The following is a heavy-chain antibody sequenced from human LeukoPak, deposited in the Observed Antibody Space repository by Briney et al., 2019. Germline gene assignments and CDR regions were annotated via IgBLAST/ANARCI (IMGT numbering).Heavy chain of an antibody. CDR2: IFGSGGSP. J-gene: IGHJ4*02. CDR1: GFTFGSHA. V-gene: IGHV3-23*01. D-gene: IGHD5-18*01. CDR3: GKTTVGYSSGQKPAWPVDY. Sequence: GGSLRLSCEASGFTFGSHAMYWVRQAPGKGLEWVASIFGSGGSPHYADPVKGRFTISRDNSRNTVYLQINSLRAEDTAVYYCGKTTVGYSSGQKPAWPVDYWGQGTLVTVSS.